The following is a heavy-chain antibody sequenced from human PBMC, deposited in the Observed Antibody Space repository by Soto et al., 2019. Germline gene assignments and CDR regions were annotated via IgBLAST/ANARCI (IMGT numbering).Heavy chain of an antibody. V-gene: IGHV3-7*01. CDR2: IHGDGGKI. D-gene: IGHD5-18*01. CDR3: ARDFYGGYTYGPGDY. Sequence: GGSLRLSCAASGFMFSAFWMSWVRQAPGKGLEWVANIHGDGGKIYYVDSVKGRFTISRDNAKRSLYLQMNSLRAEDTAVYYCARDFYGGYTYGPGDYWGQGALVTVSS. J-gene: IGHJ4*02. CDR1: GFMFSAFW.